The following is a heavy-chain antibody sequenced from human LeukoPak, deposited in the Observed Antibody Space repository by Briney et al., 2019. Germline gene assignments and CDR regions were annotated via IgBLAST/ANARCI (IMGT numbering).Heavy chain of an antibody. CDR1: GYTFTSYA. D-gene: IGHD2-2*01. J-gene: IGHJ4*02. V-gene: IGHV7-4-1*02. Sequence: GASVKVSCKASGYTFTSYAMNWVRQAPGQGLEWMGWVNTNTGNPTYAQGFTGRFVFSLDTSVSTAYLQISSLKVEDTAVYYCARQGPGYCGSTRCYGVGHWGQGTLVTVSS. CDR3: ARQGPGYCGSTRCYGVGH. CDR2: VNTNTGNP.